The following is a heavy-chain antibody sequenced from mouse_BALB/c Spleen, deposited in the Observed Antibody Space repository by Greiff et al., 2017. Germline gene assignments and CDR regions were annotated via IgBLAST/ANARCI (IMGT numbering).Heavy chain of an antibody. CDR1: GFSLTSYG. Sequence: VQLVESGPGLVAPSQSLSITCTVSGFSLTSYGVHWVRQPPGKGLEWLGVIWAGGSTNYNSALMSRLSISKDNSKSQVFLKMNSLQTDDTAMYYCAREGWLLLAYWGQGTLVTVSA. D-gene: IGHD2-3*01. V-gene: IGHV2-9*02. CDR3: AREGWLLLAY. CDR2: IWAGGST. J-gene: IGHJ3*01.